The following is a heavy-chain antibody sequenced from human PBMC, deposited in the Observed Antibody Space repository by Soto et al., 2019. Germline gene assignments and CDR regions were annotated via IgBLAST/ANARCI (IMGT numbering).Heavy chain of an antibody. CDR3: ARGGSSWSSEYYQH. D-gene: IGHD6-13*01. V-gene: IGHV1-18*01. J-gene: IGHJ1*01. CDR1: GYTFSNFG. Sequence: QVQLVQSGAEVKKPGASVKVSCKASGYTFSNFGISWVRQAPGQGPEWMGWISGYNGNTKYAQTLQCRVTMTTDTSTTTAYMELRSLRSDDTAVYYCARGGSSWSSEYYQHWGQGTLVIVSS. CDR2: ISGYNGNT.